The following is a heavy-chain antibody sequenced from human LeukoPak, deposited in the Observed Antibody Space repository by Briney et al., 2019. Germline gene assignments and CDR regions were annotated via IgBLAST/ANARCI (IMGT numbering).Heavy chain of an antibody. CDR2: IWYDGSNK. Sequence: PGGSLRLSCAASGFTFSSYGMHWVRQAPGKGLEWVAVIWYDGSNKYYADSVKGRFTISRDNSKNTLYLQMNSLRAEDTAVYYCASSSPYGDPRGYYYYGMDVWGQGTTVTVSS. CDR3: ASSSPYGDPRGYYYYGMDV. J-gene: IGHJ6*02. D-gene: IGHD4-17*01. V-gene: IGHV3-33*01. CDR1: GFTFSSYG.